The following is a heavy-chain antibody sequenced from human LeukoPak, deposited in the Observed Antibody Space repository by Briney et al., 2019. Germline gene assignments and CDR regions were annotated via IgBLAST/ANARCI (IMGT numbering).Heavy chain of an antibody. Sequence: PGGSLRLSCAASGFTFSSYGMHWVRQAPGKGLEWVAVIWYDGSNKYYADSVKGRFTISRDNSKNTLYLQMNGLRAEDTAVYYCAISPLFGVVPLDYWGQGTLVTVSS. D-gene: IGHD3-3*01. CDR1: GFTFSSYG. CDR2: IWYDGSNK. V-gene: IGHV3-33*01. CDR3: AISPLFGVVPLDY. J-gene: IGHJ4*02.